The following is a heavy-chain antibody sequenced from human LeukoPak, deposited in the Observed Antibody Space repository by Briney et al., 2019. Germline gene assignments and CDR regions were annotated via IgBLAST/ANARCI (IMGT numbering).Heavy chain of an antibody. D-gene: IGHD3-16*01. CDR2: INPNSGGT. CDR1: GYTFTGYY. CDR3: ARDGAPGGGDVHFDY. J-gene: IGHJ4*02. V-gene: IGHV1-2*02. Sequence: ASVKVSCKASGYTFTGYYMHWVRQAPGQGLEWMGWINPNSGGTNYAQKFQGRVTMTRDTSISTAYMELSRLRSDDTAVYYCARDGAPGGGDVHFDYWGQGTLVTVSS.